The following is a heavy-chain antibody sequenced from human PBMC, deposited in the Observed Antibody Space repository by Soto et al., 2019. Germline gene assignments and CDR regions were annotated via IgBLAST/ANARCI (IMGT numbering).Heavy chain of an antibody. CDR2: FSPSGGSA. V-gene: IGHV1-46*01. J-gene: IGHJ5*02. Sequence: ASVKVSCKTSGYTFTDYYMHWVRQAPGQGLEWMGVFSPSGGSATYAQKFQGRVTMTSDTSTRTVYMELSSLRSDDTAVYYCAEETLTGDSPWGQGNLVTVSS. D-gene: IGHD7-27*01. CDR3: AEETLTGDSP. CDR1: GYTFTDYY.